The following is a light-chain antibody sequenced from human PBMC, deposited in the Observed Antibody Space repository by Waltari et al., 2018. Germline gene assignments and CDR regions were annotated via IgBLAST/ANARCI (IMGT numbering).Light chain of an antibody. CDR2: EVP. CDR1: NNDIGNYNY. CDR3: CSHTNIGTWV. V-gene: IGLV2-14*01. J-gene: IGLJ3*02. Sequence: QSALTQPASVSGSLGQSITISCLGTNNDIGNYNYVSWYQQFPGEAPRLIIYEVPNRPSRISSRFSGSKSGMTASLTISGLQADDEATYYCCSHTNIGTWVFGGGTTLTVL.